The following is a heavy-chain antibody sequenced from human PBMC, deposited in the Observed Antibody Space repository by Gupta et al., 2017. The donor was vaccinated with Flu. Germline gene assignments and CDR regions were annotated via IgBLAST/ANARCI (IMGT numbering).Heavy chain of an antibody. CDR3: ARVVGGSYDFQEAFDI. V-gene: IGHV4-4*07. CDR1: GDSMIRYY. J-gene: IGHJ3*02. Sequence: QVQLQESGPRLVKPSETLSLTCTVSGDSMIRYYWTWIRQPAGKRLEWIGRIYSSGHANYNPSLQSRVTMSVDTSKNQFSLRLTSLTAADTAVYYCARVVGGSYDFQEAFDIWGQGTLVAVS. D-gene: IGHD3-16*01. CDR2: IYSSGHA.